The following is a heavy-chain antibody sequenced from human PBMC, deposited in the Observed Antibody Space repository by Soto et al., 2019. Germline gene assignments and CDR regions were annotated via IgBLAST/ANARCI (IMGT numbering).Heavy chain of an antibody. Sequence: ASVKVSCKASGYTFTGYYMHWVRQAPGQGLEWMGWINPNSGGTNYAQKFQGRVTMTRDTSISTAYMELSRLRSDDTAVYYCARNLEPTINWFDPWGQGTLVTVSS. D-gene: IGHD1-1*01. J-gene: IGHJ5*02. CDR3: ARNLEPTINWFDP. CDR2: INPNSGGT. CDR1: GYTFTGYY. V-gene: IGHV1-2*02.